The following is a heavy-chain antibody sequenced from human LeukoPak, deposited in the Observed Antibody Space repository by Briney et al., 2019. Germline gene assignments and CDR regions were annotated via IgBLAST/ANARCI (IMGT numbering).Heavy chain of an antibody. CDR2: VHYTGVT. J-gene: IGHJ4*02. CDR3: AREVEYTYVVDY. V-gene: IGHV4-39*07. Sequence: SETLSLTCTVSGGSISSYYWGWIRQPPGKGLQWIGSVHYTGVTSYNLSLRSRVTISVDTPKNQFSLKLSSVTAADTALYLCAREVEYTYVVDYWGQGILVKVSS. CDR1: GGSISSYY. D-gene: IGHD5-18*01.